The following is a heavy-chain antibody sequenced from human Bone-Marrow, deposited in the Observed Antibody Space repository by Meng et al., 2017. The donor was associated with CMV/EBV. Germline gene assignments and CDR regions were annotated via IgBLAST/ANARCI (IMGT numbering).Heavy chain of an antibody. CDR2: VYYSGST. Sequence: SETLSLTCTVSGGSISSYYWSWIRQPPGKGLEWIGYVYYSGSTDYNPSLKGRVTILVDTSKNQFPLKLTSVTPADKAVYYGARMEGEAAGTLGYWGQGTLVTVSS. J-gene: IGHJ4*02. CDR1: GGSISSYY. CDR3: ARMEGEAAGTLGY. D-gene: IGHD6-13*01. V-gene: IGHV4-59*01.